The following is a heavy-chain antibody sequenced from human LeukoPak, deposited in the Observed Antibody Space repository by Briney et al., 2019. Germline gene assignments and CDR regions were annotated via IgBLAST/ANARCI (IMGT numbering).Heavy chain of an antibody. J-gene: IGHJ4*02. V-gene: IGHV3-23*01. D-gene: IGHD3-9*01. Sequence: GGSLRLSCAASGFTFRNYAMSWVRQAPGKGLEWASAIVGSGSSTYYADSVKGRFTISRDNSKNTLYLQLNRLRAEETAVYYCAKWGDYDILTGYYDSDYWGQGTLVTVSS. CDR3: AKWGDYDILTGYYDSDY. CDR2: IVGSGSST. CDR1: GFTFRNYA.